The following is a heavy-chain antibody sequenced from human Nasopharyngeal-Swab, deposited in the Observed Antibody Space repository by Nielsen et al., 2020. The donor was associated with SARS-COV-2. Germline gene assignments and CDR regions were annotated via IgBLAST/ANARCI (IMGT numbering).Heavy chain of an antibody. CDR3: ARDPITMVQGGLNWFDP. CDR2: IVVGSGNT. CDR1: GFTFTSSA. J-gene: IGHJ5*02. D-gene: IGHD3-10*01. V-gene: IGHV1-58*01. Sequence: SVKVSCKASGFTFTSSAVQWVRQARGQRLEWIGWIVVGSGNTNYAQKFQERVTITRDMSTSTAYMELSSLRSEDTAVYYCARDPITMVQGGLNWFDPWGWGTLVTVSS.